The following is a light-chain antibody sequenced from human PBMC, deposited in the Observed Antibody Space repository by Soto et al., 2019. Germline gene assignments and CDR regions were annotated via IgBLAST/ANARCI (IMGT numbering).Light chain of an antibody. CDR1: SSDVGGYNY. CDR2: DVS. CDR3: CSYAGSYTVV. Sequence: QSALTQPRSVSGSPGQAVTISCTGTSSDVGGYNYVSWYQQHPGKAPKLMIYDVSKRPSGVPDRFSGSKSRNTASLTISGLQAEDEAAYYCCSYAGSYTVVFGGGPKLTVL. V-gene: IGLV2-11*01. J-gene: IGLJ2*01.